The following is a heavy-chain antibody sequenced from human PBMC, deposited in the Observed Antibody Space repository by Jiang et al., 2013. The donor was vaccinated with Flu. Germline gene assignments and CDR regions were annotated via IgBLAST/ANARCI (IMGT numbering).Heavy chain of an antibody. CDR1: GFSFSNHW. CDR3: ARQYDRYPYNAFDM. Sequence: VQLVESGVEVKKPGESLKISCRGSGFSFSNHWIGWVRQKPGKGLEWMGIIYPDDSDTRYSPSFEGQVTISADTSANTASLQWTSLKASDTAMYYCARQYDRYPYNAFDMWAKGQWSPSL. J-gene: IGHJ3*02. D-gene: IGHD3-22*01. CDR2: IYPDDSDT. V-gene: IGHV5-51*01.